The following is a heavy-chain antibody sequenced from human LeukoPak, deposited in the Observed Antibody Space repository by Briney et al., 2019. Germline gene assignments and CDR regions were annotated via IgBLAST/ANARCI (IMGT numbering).Heavy chain of an antibody. CDR2: IRSKAYGGTT. V-gene: IGHV3-49*04. CDR1: GFTVSSNY. J-gene: IGHJ6*03. Sequence: GGSLRLSCAASGFTVSSNYMSWVRQAPGKGLEWVGFIRSKAYGGTTEYAASVKGRFTISRDDSKSIAYLQMNSLKTEDTAVYYCTRDKTIFGRGYYYYYYYMDVWGKGTTVTVSS. CDR3: TRDKTIFGRGYYYYYYYMDV. D-gene: IGHD3-3*01.